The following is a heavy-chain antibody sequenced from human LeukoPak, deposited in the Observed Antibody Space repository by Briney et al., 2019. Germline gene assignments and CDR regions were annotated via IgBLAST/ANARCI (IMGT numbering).Heavy chain of an antibody. Sequence: KASETLSLTCAVYGGSFSGYYWSWIRQPPGKGLEWIGYIYYSGSTNYNPSLKSRVTISLDTSKNQFSLKLNSVTAADTAVYYCARGQWLTDYWGQGTLVTVSS. CDR2: IYYSGST. CDR1: GGSFSGYY. CDR3: ARGQWLTDY. J-gene: IGHJ4*02. D-gene: IGHD5-24*01. V-gene: IGHV4-59*01.